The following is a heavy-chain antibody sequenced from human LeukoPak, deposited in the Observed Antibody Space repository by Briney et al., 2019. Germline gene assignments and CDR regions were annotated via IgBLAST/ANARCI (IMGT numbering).Heavy chain of an antibody. J-gene: IGHJ4*02. Sequence: PGGSLRLSCEASGFTFSSYWMHWVRQAPGKGLVRVSRINSDGSTTTYADSVKGRFTISRDNAENTLYLQMNSPRAEDTAVYYCARDLSQYGWFGELYYWGQGTLVTVSS. D-gene: IGHD3-10*01. CDR1: GFTFSSYW. V-gene: IGHV3-74*01. CDR2: INSDGSTT. CDR3: ARDLSQYGWFGELYY.